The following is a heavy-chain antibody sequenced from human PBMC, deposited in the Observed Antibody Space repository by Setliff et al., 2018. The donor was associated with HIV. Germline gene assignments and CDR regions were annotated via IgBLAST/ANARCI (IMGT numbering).Heavy chain of an antibody. CDR2: INHSGST. D-gene: IGHD3-3*01. Sequence: SETLSLTCTVSGGSISSSTYYWGWIRQPPGKGLEWIGEINHSGSTNYNSSLKSRVTISVDMSKNQFSLKLRSVTAADTALYYCARDRRSIFGVDTKNWFDPWGQGTLVTVSS. CDR3: ARDRRSIFGVDTKNWFDP. J-gene: IGHJ5*02. V-gene: IGHV4-39*07. CDR1: GGSISSSTYY.